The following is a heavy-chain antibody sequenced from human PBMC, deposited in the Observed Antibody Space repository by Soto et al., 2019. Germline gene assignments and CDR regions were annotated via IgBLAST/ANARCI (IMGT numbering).Heavy chain of an antibody. V-gene: IGHV1-69*13. J-gene: IGHJ6*02. CDR1: GGTFSSYA. D-gene: IGHD2-2*01. CDR2: IIPIFGTA. CDR3: ARVGCSSTSCYAEDYYYYGMDV. Sequence: GASVKVSCKASGGTFSSYAISWVRQAPGQGLEWMGGIIPIFGTANYAQKFQGRVTITADESTSTAYMELSSLRSEDTAVYYCARVGCSSTSCYAEDYYYYGMDVWGQGTTVTVSS.